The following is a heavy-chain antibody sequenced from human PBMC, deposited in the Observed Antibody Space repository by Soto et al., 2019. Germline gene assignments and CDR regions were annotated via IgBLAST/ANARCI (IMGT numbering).Heavy chain of an antibody. J-gene: IGHJ4*02. Sequence: QITLKESGPTLVKPTQTLTLTCTFSGFSLSTNGVGVGWIRQPPGKALEWLALIYWDDDKRDSPSLKSRLTTTKDTSKSRVVLTMTNMDPVDTATYYCAHSPRITRYDYWCQGTLVTVSS. V-gene: IGHV2-5*02. CDR3: AHSPRITRYDY. CDR1: GFSLSTNGVG. CDR2: IYWDDDK. D-gene: IGHD3-10*01.